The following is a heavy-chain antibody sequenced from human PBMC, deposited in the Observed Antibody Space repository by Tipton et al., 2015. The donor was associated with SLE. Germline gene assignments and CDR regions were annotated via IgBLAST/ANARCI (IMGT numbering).Heavy chain of an antibody. D-gene: IGHD3-10*01. Sequence: TLSLTCAVSGYSISSGYYWGWIRQPPGKGLEWIGSIYYSVATHYNPSLKSRVTISADTSKNQFSLRLTSVTAADTAVYYCAKYASGTMFEYWGQGTLVTVSS. J-gene: IGHJ4*02. V-gene: IGHV4-38-2*01. CDR1: GYSISSGYY. CDR3: AKYASGTMFEY. CDR2: IYYSVAT.